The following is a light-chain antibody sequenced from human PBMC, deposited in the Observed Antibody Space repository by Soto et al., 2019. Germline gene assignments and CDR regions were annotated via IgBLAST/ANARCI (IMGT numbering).Light chain of an antibody. CDR1: SSNIGTNS. Sequence: QSVLTQPPSASGTPGQRVTISCSGGSSNIGTNSAVWYQQLPGTAPRLLIYNNYQRPSGVPDRFSGSNTGTSASLATNGLAADDDADYGSAAWDDSLSGSWVFGGGTKLTVL. J-gene: IGLJ3*02. V-gene: IGLV1-44*01. CDR3: AAWDDSLSGSWV. CDR2: NNY.